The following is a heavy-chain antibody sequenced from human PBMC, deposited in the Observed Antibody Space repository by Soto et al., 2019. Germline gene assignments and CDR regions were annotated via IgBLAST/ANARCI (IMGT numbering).Heavy chain of an antibody. CDR1: GFTFSNAW. J-gene: IGHJ4*02. V-gene: IGHV3-15*01. D-gene: IGHD6-6*01. CDR2: IKSKTDGGTT. CDR3: TGVAARRSRDY. Sequence: EVQLVESGGGLVKPGGSLRLSCAASGFTFSNAWMSWVRQAPGKGLEWVGRIKSKTDGGTTDYAAPVKGRFTISRDDSKNTLYLQLNSLKTEDTAVYYCTGVAARRSRDYWGQGTLVTVSS.